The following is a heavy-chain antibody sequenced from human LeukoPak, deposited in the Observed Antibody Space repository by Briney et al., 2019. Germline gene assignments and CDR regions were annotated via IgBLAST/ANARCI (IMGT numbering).Heavy chain of an antibody. Sequence: GGSLRLSCAASGFTFSSYAMSWVRQAPGKGLEWVGRIKRKTDGGTIDYAAPVKGRFTISRDGSKTTLYLQMNSLKTEDTAVYYCITGANWGQGTLVTVSS. CDR2: IKRKTDGGTI. CDR1: GFTFSSYA. J-gene: IGHJ4*02. CDR3: ITGAN. D-gene: IGHD3-16*01. V-gene: IGHV3-15*01.